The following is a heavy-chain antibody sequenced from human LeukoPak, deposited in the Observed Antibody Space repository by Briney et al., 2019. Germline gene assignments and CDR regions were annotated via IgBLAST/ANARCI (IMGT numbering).Heavy chain of an antibody. V-gene: IGHV3-48*01. CDR2: ISSSSSTI. CDR1: GFTFSSYS. J-gene: IGHJ6*03. CDR3: ASDGPNLDYSYYYMDV. Sequence: GGSLRLSCAASGFTFSSYSMNWVRQAPGKGLEWVSYISSSSSTIYYADSVKGRFTISRDNSKNTLYLQMNSLRAEDTAVYYCASDGPNLDYSYYYMDVWGKGTTVTISS. D-gene: IGHD3-16*01.